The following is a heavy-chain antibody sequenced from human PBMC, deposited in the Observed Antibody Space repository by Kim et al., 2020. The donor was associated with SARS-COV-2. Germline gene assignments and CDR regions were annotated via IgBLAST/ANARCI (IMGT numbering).Heavy chain of an antibody. V-gene: IGHV1-46*04. CDR2: ITPNSGRT. J-gene: IGHJ4*02. CDR1: GYTLTSDH. Sequence: ASVKFSCKASGYTLTSDHMHWVRQAPGQGLEWMGIITPNSGRTTYAQKLQGRVTMSTDTSASTIYMELSSLRSDDTAMYYCARDFGGSWTWADWGQGTLVTVSS. CDR3: ARDFGGSWTWAD. D-gene: IGHD6-13*01.